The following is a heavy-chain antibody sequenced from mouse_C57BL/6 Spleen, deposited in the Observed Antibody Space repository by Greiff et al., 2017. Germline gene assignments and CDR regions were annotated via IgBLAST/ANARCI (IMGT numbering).Heavy chain of an antibody. Sequence: VQLQQSGAELVKPGASVKLSCTASGFNIKDYYMHWVKQRTEQGLEWIGRIDPEDGDTKYAPKFQGKATITEDTSSNTAYLQLSSLTSEDTAVYYCTSYSNYDYAMDYWGQGTSVTVSS. CDR3: TSYSNYDYAMDY. D-gene: IGHD2-5*01. J-gene: IGHJ4*01. V-gene: IGHV14-2*01. CDR2: IDPEDGDT. CDR1: GFNIKDYY.